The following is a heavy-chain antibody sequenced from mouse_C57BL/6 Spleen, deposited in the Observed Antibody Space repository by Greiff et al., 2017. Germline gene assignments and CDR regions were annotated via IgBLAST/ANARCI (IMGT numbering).Heavy chain of an antibody. V-gene: IGHV1-52*01. CDR3: ARDGNYEDYAMDY. CDR2: IDPSDSET. Sequence: QVQLQQPGAELVRPGSSVKLSCKASGYTFTSYWMHWVKQRPIQGLEWIGNIDPSDSETHYNQKFKDKATLTADKSSSTAYMQLSSLTSEDSAVYYCARDGNYEDYAMDYWGQGTSVTVSS. CDR1: GYTFTSYW. J-gene: IGHJ4*01. D-gene: IGHD2-1*01.